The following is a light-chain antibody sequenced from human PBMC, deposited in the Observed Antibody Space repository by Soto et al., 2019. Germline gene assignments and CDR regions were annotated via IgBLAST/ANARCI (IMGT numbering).Light chain of an antibody. J-gene: IGKJ5*01. CDR2: EAS. CDR3: QQLNTLPFT. CDR1: HGIISY. Sequence: IQLTQSPSSLSASIVDIVTIACLSSHGIISYLVWYQQKPGKAPKLMIYEASTLQSGVPSRFSGSGSGTEFTLTISGLLPEDFATYHCQQLNTLPFTFGQGTRLEIK. V-gene: IGKV1-9*01.